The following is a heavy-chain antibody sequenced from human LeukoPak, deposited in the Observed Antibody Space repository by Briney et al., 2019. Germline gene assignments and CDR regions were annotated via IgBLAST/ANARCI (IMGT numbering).Heavy chain of an antibody. CDR1: GGSISSSNW. J-gene: IGHJ3*02. CDR2: IYYSGST. V-gene: IGHV4-4*02. Sequence: SEALSLTCAVSGGSISSSNWWSWVRQPPGKGLEWIGYIYYSGSTYYNPSLKSRVTISVDTSKNQFSLKLSSVTAADTAVYYCARGVVVTAFLSGAFDIWGQGTMVTVSS. CDR3: ARGVVVTAFLSGAFDI. D-gene: IGHD2-21*02.